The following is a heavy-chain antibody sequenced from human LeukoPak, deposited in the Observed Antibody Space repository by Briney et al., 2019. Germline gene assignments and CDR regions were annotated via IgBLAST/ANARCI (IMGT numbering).Heavy chain of an antibody. Sequence: GGSLRLSCAASGFTFSGSGMSWVRQAPGKGLEWISSSGDSDGSTYYADSLKGRFTISRDNSKNTLYLQMNNLRAEDTAVYYCAKGGCRGTCNPLDYWGQGTLVTVSS. J-gene: IGHJ4*02. CDR1: GFTFSGSG. CDR2: SGDSDGST. CDR3: AKGGCRGTCNPLDY. D-gene: IGHD2-15*01. V-gene: IGHV3-23*01.